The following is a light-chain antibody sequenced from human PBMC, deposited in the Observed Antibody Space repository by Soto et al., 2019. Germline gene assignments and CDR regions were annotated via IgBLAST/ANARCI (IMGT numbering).Light chain of an antibody. CDR1: QSVTGSY. CDR3: QHYGRSPPSWT. J-gene: IGKJ1*01. V-gene: IGKV3-20*01. CDR2: DAS. Sequence: EIVLTQSPGTLSLSPGERATLSCRASQSVTGSYLAWYQQKPGQPPRLLIFDASSRATGIPDRFTGSGSGTDFTLTISSLEPEDFAVYYCQHYGRSPPSWTFGQGTEVEIK.